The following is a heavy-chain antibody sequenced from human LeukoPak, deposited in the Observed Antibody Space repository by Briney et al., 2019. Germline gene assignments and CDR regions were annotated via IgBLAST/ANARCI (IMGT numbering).Heavy chain of an antibody. V-gene: IGHV3-11*01. J-gene: IGHJ4*02. Sequence: GGSLRLSCAASGFTFSDYYMSWVRQAPGKGLEWISHITSGGTTIYYADSVKGRFTISRDNAKKSLYLEMNSLRVDDTAVYYCARDGGSAVSYYFDYWGQGALVTVTS. D-gene: IGHD2-15*01. CDR1: GFTFSDYY. CDR2: ITSGGTTI. CDR3: ARDGGSAVSYYFDY.